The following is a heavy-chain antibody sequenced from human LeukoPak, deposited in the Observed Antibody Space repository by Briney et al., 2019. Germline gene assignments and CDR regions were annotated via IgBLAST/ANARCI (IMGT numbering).Heavy chain of an antibody. CDR3: ARDVSLYCSSAACFHDAFDI. V-gene: IGHV3-66*01. Sequence: GGSLRLSFAASGFTVSSSYMSWVRQAPGKGLEWVPVIYSGGSTDYADSVKGRFSISTDNTTNTPYLQKSTLRAEDTAVYYCARDVSLYCSSAACFHDAFDIWGQGTMVTVSS. J-gene: IGHJ3*02. CDR2: IYSGGST. CDR1: GFTVSSSY. D-gene: IGHD2-2*01.